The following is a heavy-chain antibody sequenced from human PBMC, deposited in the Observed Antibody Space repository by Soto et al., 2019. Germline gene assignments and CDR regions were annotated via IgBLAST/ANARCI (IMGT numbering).Heavy chain of an antibody. D-gene: IGHD2-15*01. V-gene: IGHV4-38-2*01. CDR2: IFHGGNT. J-gene: IGHJ3*01. CDR3: ARARWYDAFDV. Sequence: PSETLSLTCAVSGFFISSGNYWGWIRKPPGKGLEWIGSIFHGGNTYYNPSLKSRVTISVDMSKNQFSLKLNSVTAADTAVYYCARARWYDAFDVWGQGTAVTVSS. CDR1: GFFISSGNY.